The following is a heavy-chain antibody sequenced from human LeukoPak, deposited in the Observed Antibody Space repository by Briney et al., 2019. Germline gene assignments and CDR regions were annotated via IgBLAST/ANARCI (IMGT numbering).Heavy chain of an antibody. D-gene: IGHD3-10*01. CDR3: ARDQGISSDLDAFDI. V-gene: IGHV4-59*01. CDR1: GGSISGYY. CDR2: IYYDGNT. J-gene: IGHJ3*02. Sequence: SETLSLTCTVTGGSISGYYWNWISQPPGGGLEWIGYIYYDGNTNYSPSVKSQVTISVDMSKNQVSLRLSSVTADDTAVYYCARDQGISSDLDAFDIWGQGTMVTVSS.